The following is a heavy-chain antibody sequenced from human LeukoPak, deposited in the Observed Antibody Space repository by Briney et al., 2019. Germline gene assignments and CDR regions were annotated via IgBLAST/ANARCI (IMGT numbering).Heavy chain of an antibody. J-gene: IGHJ4*02. V-gene: IGHV4-34*01. CDR1: GGSFSGYY. CDR3: ARGSGSLDY. Sequence: SETLSLACAVYGGSFSGYYWSWIRQPPGKGLEWIGEINHSGSTNYNPSLKSRVTISVDTSKNQFSLKLSSVTAADTAVYYCARGSGSLDYWGQGTLVTVSS. D-gene: IGHD2-15*01. CDR2: INHSGST.